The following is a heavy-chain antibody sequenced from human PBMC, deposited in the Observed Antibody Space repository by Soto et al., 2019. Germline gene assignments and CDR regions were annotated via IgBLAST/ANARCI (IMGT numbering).Heavy chain of an antibody. D-gene: IGHD3-16*02. CDR3: AISLTLGALPTRFHR. CDR1: DASVNDGDYY. Sequence: SETLSLTCSVSDASVNDGDYYWNWIRQSPGKGLEWGGLIHHTWINKDDPSRKRRVTLALDTSKNDCSLRLSSVTDADTASYYCAISLTLGALPTRFHRWGQGAQVTVSS. V-gene: IGHV4-61*03. CDR2: IHHTWIN. J-gene: IGHJ5*02.